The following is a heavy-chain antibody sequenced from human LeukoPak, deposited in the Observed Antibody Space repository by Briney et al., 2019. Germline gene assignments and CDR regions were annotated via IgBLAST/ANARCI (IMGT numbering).Heavy chain of an antibody. J-gene: IGHJ4*02. CDR3: ARGSGYPHYGDY. D-gene: IGHD3-22*01. V-gene: IGHV3-48*04. CDR1: GFTFSNYN. CDR2: ISSSGSTI. Sequence: HTGGSLRLSCAASGFTFSNYNMNWVRQAPGKGLEWVSYISSSGSTIYYADSVKGRFTISRDNAKNSLYLQMNSLRAEDTAVYYCARGSGYPHYGDYWGQGTLVTVSS.